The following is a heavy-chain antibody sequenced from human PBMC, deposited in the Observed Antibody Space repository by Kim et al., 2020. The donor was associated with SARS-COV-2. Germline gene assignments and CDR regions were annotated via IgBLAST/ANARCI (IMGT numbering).Heavy chain of an antibody. J-gene: IGHJ4*02. CDR2: INHSGST. CDR3: ARGVNGKAGGDY. Sequence: SETLSLTCAVYGGSFSGYYWSWIRQPPGKGLEWIGEINHSGSTNYNPSLKSRVTISVDTSKNQFSLKLSSVTAADTAVYYCARGVNGKAGGDYWGQGTLVTVSS. D-gene: IGHD3-16*01. CDR1: GGSFSGYY. V-gene: IGHV4-34*01.